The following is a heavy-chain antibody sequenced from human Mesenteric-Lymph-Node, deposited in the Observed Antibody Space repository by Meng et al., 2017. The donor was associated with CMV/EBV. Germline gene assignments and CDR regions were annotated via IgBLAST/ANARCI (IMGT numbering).Heavy chain of an antibody. Sequence: GGSLRLSCAASGFTFSSYGMHWVRQAPGKGLEWVAFIRFDEGNRYHADSAKGRLTVSRDNSKNTLYLQMNSLRAEDTVVYYCAKDFIEGRYSSSSPFDYWGQGTLVTVSS. CDR1: GFTFSSYG. CDR3: AKDFIEGRYSSSSPFDY. D-gene: IGHD6-6*01. V-gene: IGHV3-30*02. CDR2: IRFDEGNR. J-gene: IGHJ4*02.